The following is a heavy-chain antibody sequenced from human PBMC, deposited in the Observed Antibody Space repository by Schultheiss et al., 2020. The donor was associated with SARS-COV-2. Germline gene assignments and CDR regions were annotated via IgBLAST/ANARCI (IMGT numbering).Heavy chain of an antibody. Sequence: SETLSLTCTVSGGSVSSGSYYWSWIRQPPGKGLEWIGEINHSGSTNYNPSLKSRVTISVDTSKNQFSLKLSSVTAADTAVYYCARGASVHCSGGSCYFPYAYYYYYMDVWGKGTTVTVSS. CDR1: GGSVSSGSYY. D-gene: IGHD2-15*01. J-gene: IGHJ6*03. CDR2: INHSGST. V-gene: IGHV4-39*07. CDR3: ARGASVHCSGGSCYFPYAYYYYYMDV.